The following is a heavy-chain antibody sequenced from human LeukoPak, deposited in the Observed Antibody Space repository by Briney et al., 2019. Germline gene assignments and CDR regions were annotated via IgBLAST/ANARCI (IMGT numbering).Heavy chain of an antibody. D-gene: IGHD4-17*01. V-gene: IGHV3-33*01. J-gene: IGHJ6*02. CDR2: IWYDGSNK. CDR1: GFTCSTYG. CDR3: ARGGRTTWHGMDV. Sequence: GGSLRLSGEASGFTCSTYGMHWVRQAPGKGLEWVAVIWYDGSNKNYADSVKGRFTISRDNSKNTLYLQMNSLRAEDTAVYYCARGGRTTWHGMDVWGQGTTVTVSS.